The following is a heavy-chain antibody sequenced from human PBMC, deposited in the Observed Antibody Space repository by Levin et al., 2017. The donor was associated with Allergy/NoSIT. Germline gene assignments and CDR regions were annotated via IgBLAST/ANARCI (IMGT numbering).Heavy chain of an antibody. V-gene: IGHV2-26*01. CDR2: IFSNDEK. Sequence: ESGPTLVKPTETLTLTCTVSGFSLSNVVMDVSWIRQPPGKALEWLAHIFSNDEKSYSTSLKSRLTISKDTSKSQVGLTMTNMDPVDTATYYCARRRPDDDLMTGYSGDCDCWGQGILVTVSS. CDR3: ARRRPDDDLMTGYSGDCDC. CDR1: GFSLSNVVMD. D-gene: IGHD3-9*01. J-gene: IGHJ4*02.